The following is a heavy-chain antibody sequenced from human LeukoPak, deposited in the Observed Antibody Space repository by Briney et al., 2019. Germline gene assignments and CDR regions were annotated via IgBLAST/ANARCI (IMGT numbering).Heavy chain of an antibody. Sequence: SETLSLTCTVSGGSISSYYWSWIRQPPGKGPEWIGYIYYSGSTNYNPSLKSRVTISVDTSKNQFSLKLSSVTAADTAVYYCARDGRRRGNTGYSSSWGKGTTVTVSS. D-gene: IGHD6-13*01. CDR2: IYYSGST. CDR1: GGSISSYY. V-gene: IGHV4-59*01. J-gene: IGHJ6*04. CDR3: ARDGRRRGNTGYSSS.